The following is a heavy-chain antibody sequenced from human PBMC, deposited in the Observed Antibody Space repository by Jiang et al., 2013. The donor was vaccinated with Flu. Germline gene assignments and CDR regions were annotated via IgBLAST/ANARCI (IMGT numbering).Heavy chain of an antibody. V-gene: IGHV3-30*18. CDR1: GFTFSSYG. CDR2: ISYDGSNK. J-gene: IGHJ4*02. D-gene: IGHD3-22*01. Sequence: QLVESGGGVVQPGGSLRLSCAASGFTFSSYGMHWVRQAPGKGLEWVAVISYDGSNKYYADSVKGRFTISRDNSKNTLYLQMNSLRAEDTAVYYCAKDRITMIVPDTDFDYWGQGTLVTVSS. CDR3: AKDRITMIVPDTDFDY.